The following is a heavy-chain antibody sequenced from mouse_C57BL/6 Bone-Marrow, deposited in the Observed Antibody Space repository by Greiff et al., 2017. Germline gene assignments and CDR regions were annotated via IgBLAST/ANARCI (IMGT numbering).Heavy chain of an antibody. Sequence: VQLQESGAELVRPGASVKLSCTASGFNIKDDYMHWVKQRPEQGLEWIGWIDPENGDTEYASKFQGKATITADTSSNTAYLQLSSLTSEDTAVYYCTTVDYDYFDYWGQGTTLTGSS. CDR3: TTVDYDYFDY. CDR1: GFNIKDDY. J-gene: IGHJ2*01. D-gene: IGHD2-4*01. CDR2: IDPENGDT. V-gene: IGHV14-4*01.